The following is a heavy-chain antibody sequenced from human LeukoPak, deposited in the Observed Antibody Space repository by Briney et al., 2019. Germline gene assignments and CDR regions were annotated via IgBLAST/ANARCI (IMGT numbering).Heavy chain of an antibody. CDR2: TDT. J-gene: IGHJ4*02. CDR3: ARLGRAYNWFFSGF. V-gene: IGHV3-23*05. Sequence: QPGGSLRLSCVASGFNFSSYGMSWVRQPPGKGLEWVSTTDTHYAESVKGRFTISRDNSNNTLYLQLNNLRVDDTALYYCARLGRAYNWFFSGFWGQGTRVTVSS. D-gene: IGHD5-24*01. CDR1: GFNFSSYG.